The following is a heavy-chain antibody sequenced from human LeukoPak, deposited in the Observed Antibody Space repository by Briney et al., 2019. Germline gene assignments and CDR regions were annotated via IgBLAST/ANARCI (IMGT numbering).Heavy chain of an antibody. CDR2: MHYSGTT. CDR1: GGSFSGYY. Sequence: PSETLSLTCAVYGGSFSGYYWGWIRQPPGKGLEWIGSMHYSGTTYYNPSLNSRVSRSVDTSKNQFSLKLSSVTAADTAVYYCVRHLGMGRFDFWGQGTLVTVSS. D-gene: IGHD7-27*01. V-gene: IGHV4-39*01. J-gene: IGHJ4*02. CDR3: VRHLGMGRFDF.